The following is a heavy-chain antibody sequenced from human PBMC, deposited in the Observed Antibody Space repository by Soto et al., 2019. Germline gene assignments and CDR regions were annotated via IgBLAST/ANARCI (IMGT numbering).Heavy chain of an antibody. V-gene: IGHV1-3*01. CDR1: VYTLTIDA. D-gene: IGHD6-13*01. Sequence: ASVXGACKSSVYTLTIDAMHLFLQAPGQRLEWMGWINAGNGDTKYSQKFQGRVTITRDTSASTAYMELSSLRSEDTAVYYCARSIEAAGTMLSWGQGPLVTVYS. CDR3: ARSIEAAGTMLS. CDR2: INAGNGDT. J-gene: IGHJ4*02.